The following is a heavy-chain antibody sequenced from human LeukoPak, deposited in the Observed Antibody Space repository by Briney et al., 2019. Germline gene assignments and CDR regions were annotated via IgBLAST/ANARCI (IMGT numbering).Heavy chain of an antibody. Sequence: SETLSLTCTVSGGSISSSSYYWGWIRQPPGKGLEWIGSMYYSGSTYYNPSLKSRVTISVDTSKNQFSLKLSSVTAADTAVYYCARRSPGGYGTFDYWGQGTLVTVSS. CDR2: MYYSGST. CDR1: GGSISSSSYY. D-gene: IGHD5-12*01. V-gene: IGHV4-39*01. CDR3: ARRSPGGYGTFDY. J-gene: IGHJ4*02.